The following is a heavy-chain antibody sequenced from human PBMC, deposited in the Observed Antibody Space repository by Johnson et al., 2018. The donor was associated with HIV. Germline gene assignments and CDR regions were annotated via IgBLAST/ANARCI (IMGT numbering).Heavy chain of an antibody. V-gene: IGHV3-20*04. CDR3: ARGGIEYNSPLGVGYAFDV. Sequence: VQLVESGGGVERPGGSLRLSCAGSGFTFDDHGMRWVRQVPGKGLAWVSRISGDGSSSSYAAYVRGRFTISRDNSKNTLFLQMNSLRAEDTALYSSARGGIEYNSPLGVGYAFDVWGQGTMVTVSS. CDR1: GFTFDDHG. D-gene: IGHD6-6*01. J-gene: IGHJ3*01. CDR2: ISGDGSSS.